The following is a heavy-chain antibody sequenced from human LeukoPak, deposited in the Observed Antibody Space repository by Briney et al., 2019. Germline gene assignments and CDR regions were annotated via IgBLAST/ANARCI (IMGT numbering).Heavy chain of an antibody. CDR1: GDSIGSGTFC. D-gene: IGHD6-19*01. V-gene: IGHV4-61*02. J-gene: IGHJ4*02. Sequence: SQTLSLTCPVSGDSIGSGTFCWNWVRQPAGTGLEWIGRICASGSTDYNPSLKSRVTISVDTSKNQFSLKLSSVTAADTAVYYCARGAVSGWYDYWGQGNLVTVSS. CDR2: ICASGST. CDR3: ARGAVSGWYDY.